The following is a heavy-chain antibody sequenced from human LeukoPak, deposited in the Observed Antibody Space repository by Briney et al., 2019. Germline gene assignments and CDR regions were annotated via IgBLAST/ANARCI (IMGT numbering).Heavy chain of an antibody. CDR3: AKGGRSSWHNDY. CDR2: ISYDGSNK. D-gene: IGHD6-13*01. CDR1: GFTFGSYG. Sequence: PGGSLRLSCAASGFTFGSYGMHWVRQAPGKGLEWVAVISYDGSNKYYADSVKGRFTISRDNSKNTLYLQMNSLRAEDTAVYYCAKGGRSSWHNDYWGQGTLVTVSS. V-gene: IGHV3-30*18. J-gene: IGHJ4*02.